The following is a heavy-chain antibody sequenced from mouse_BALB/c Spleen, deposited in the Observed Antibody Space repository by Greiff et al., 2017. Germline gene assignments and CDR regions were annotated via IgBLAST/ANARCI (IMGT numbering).Heavy chain of an antibody. J-gene: IGHJ3*01. V-gene: IGHV2-9*02. CDR1: GFSLTSYG. D-gene: IGHD2-14*01. CDR2: IWAGGST. CDR3: AREGDRSFAY. Sequence: VQLVESGPGLVAPSQSLSITCTVSGFSLTSYGVHWVRQPPGKGLEWLGVIWAGGSTNYNSALMSRLSISKDNSKSQVFLKMNSLQTDDTAMYYCAREGDRSFAYWGQGTLVTVSA.